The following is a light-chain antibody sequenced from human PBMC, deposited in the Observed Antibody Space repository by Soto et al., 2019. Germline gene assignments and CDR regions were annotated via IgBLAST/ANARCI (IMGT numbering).Light chain of an antibody. CDR1: SSDVGGYNF. J-gene: IGLJ1*01. CDR2: EVS. Sequence: QSALTQPPSASGSPGQSVTISCTGTSSDVGGYNFVSWYQQHPGKAPKLMIYEVSKRPSGIPDRFSGSKSGNTASLTVPGRQAEDDADYYCSSYAGNSHLYVFGTGTKLTVL. V-gene: IGLV2-8*01. CDR3: SSYAGNSHLYV.